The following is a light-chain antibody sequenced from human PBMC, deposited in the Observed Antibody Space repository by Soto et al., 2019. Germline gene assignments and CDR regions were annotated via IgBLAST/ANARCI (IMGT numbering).Light chain of an antibody. V-gene: IGKV3-11*01. CDR1: HSVGKY. Sequence: VLTQSPATLSLSPGERAILSCRASHSVGKYLAWYQQKPGQTPRLLIYDASNRATGIPARFSGSGSETDFTLTISSLEPEDFAVYYCQQRKHWPPLTFGGGTKVEIK. CDR3: QQRKHWPPLT. J-gene: IGKJ4*01. CDR2: DAS.